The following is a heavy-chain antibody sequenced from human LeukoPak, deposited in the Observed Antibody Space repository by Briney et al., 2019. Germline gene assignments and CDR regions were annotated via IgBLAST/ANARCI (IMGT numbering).Heavy chain of an antibody. CDR2: IYTSGST. V-gene: IGHV4-61*02. D-gene: IGHD2-21*01. J-gene: IGHJ5*02. CDR1: GGSISSGSYY. Sequence: SETLSLTCTVSGGSISSGSYYWSWIRQPAGKGLEWIGRIYTSGSTNYNPSLKSRVTISVDTSKNQFSLKLSSVTAADTAVYYCARGRHRSFDPWGQGTLVTVSS. CDR3: ARGRHRSFDP.